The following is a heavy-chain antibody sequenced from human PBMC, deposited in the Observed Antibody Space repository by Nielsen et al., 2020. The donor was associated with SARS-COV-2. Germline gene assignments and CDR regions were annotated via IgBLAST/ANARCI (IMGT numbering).Heavy chain of an antibody. V-gene: IGHV1-46*01. Sequence: SVQVSCKASGYTFTSYYMHWVRQAPRQGLEWMGIINPSGGSTSYAQKFQGRVTMTRDTSTSTVYMELSRLRSDDTAVYYCARGGREAAVPYYYGMDVWGQGTTVTVSS. D-gene: IGHD6-13*01. CDR2: INPSGGST. J-gene: IGHJ6*02. CDR1: GYTFTSYY. CDR3: ARGGREAAVPYYYGMDV.